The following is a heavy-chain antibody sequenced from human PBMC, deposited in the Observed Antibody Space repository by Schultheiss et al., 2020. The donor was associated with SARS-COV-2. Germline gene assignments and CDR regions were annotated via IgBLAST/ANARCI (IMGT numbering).Heavy chain of an antibody. Sequence: GESLKISCAASGFTVGTNYMSWVRQAPGKGLEWVSVIYSDGSTYYADSVKGRFTISRDNAKNSLYLQMNSLRAEDTAVYYCARGVWEYQLPHDYYGMDVWGQGTTVTVSS. CDR1: GFTVGTNY. V-gene: IGHV3-53*01. CDR3: ARGVWEYQLPHDYYGMDV. CDR2: IYSDGST. J-gene: IGHJ6*02. D-gene: IGHD2-2*01.